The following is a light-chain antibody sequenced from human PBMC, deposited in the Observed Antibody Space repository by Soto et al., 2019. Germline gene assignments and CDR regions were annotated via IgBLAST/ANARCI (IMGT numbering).Light chain of an antibody. Sequence: EIVLTQSPATLSLSPGERATLSCRASQSVGSYLAWFQQTPGQAPRLLIYDTSNRATGIPARFSGSGYGREFTLTISSLQSEDVAVYYCQQYNDWPYTFGQGTKVAIK. V-gene: IGKV3-11*02. CDR3: QQYNDWPYT. CDR2: DTS. CDR1: QSVGSY. J-gene: IGKJ2*01.